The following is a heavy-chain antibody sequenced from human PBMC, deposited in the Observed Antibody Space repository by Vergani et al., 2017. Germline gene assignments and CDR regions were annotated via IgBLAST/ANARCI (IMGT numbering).Heavy chain of an antibody. Sequence: QVQLVESGGGVVQPGGSLRLSCAASGLTFSTCGMHWVRQAPGKGLEWVAFIRFDGSNKYYGDSVDGRVIISSDNSKNTVDLRMNSLRTDDTAIYYCAKDRPTNMFRGAYGMDVWGQGTTVTVSS. D-gene: IGHD3-10*01. CDR2: IRFDGSNK. CDR1: GLTFSTCG. V-gene: IGHV3-30*02. CDR3: AKDRPTNMFRGAYGMDV. J-gene: IGHJ6*02.